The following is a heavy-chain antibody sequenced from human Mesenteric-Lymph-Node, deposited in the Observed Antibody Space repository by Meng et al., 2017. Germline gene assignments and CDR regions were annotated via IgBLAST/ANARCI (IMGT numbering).Heavy chain of an antibody. V-gene: IGHV3-23*01. Sequence: GESLKISCAASGFTFSDSAMSWVRQAPGKGLEWVSGISGSGGVTYYGDPVKGRFTISRDNSKNTLSLQMSSLRAEDSATYYCARFFDNFDRFDGSDHHHDYWGQGTLVTVSS. CDR1: GFTFSDSA. CDR3: ARFFDNFDRFDGSDHHHDY. CDR2: ISGSGGVT. D-gene: IGHD2-21*01. J-gene: IGHJ4*02.